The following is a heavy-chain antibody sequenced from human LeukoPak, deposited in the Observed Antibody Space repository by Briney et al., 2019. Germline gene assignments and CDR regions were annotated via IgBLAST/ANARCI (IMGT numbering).Heavy chain of an antibody. CDR3: AKEEFLAGTYYYYGMDV. CDR1: GFTFSNYG. D-gene: IGHD6-19*01. CDR2: ISGSGGST. V-gene: IGHV3-23*01. Sequence: TGGSLRLSCAASGFTFSNYGLHWVRQAPGKGLEWVSAISGSGGSTYYADSVKGRFTISRDNSKNTLYLQMNSLRAEDTAVYYCAKEEFLAGTYYYYGMDVWGQGTTVTVSS. J-gene: IGHJ6*01.